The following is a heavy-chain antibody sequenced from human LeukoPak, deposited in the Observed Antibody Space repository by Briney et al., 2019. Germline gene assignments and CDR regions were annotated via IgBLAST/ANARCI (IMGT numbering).Heavy chain of an antibody. CDR2: IRYDGSNK. D-gene: IGHD1-1*01. CDR1: GFTFSSYG. J-gene: IGHJ6*03. V-gene: IGHV3-30*02. Sequence: GGSLRLSCAASGFTFSSYGMHWVRQAPGKGLEWVAFIRYDGSNKYYADSVKGRFTISRDNSKNTLYLQMNSQRAEDTAVYYCAKDRSGTGYYYYMDVWGKGTTVTVSS. CDR3: AKDRSGTGYYYYMDV.